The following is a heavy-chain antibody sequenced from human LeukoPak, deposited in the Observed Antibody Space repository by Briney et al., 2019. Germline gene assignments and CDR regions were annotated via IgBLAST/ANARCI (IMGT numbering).Heavy chain of an antibody. V-gene: IGHV3-21*01. CDR1: GFTFSSYS. CDR3: ARDREIRAYYDFWSGHLPGNWFDP. CDR2: ISSSSSYI. D-gene: IGHD3-3*01. J-gene: IGHJ5*02. Sequence: PGGSLRLSCAASGFTFSSYSMNWVRQAPGKGLEWVSSISSSSSYIYYADSVKGRFTISRDNAKNSLYLQMNSLRAEDTAVYYCARDREIRAYYDFWSGHLPGNWFDPWGQGTLVTVSS.